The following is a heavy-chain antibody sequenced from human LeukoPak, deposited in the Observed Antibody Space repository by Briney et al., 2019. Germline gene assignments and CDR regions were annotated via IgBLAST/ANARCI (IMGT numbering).Heavy chain of an antibody. CDR2: ISSSSSYI. V-gene: IGHV3-21*01. CDR1: GFTFSSYS. J-gene: IGHJ4*02. Sequence: GGSLRLSCAASGFTFSSYSMNWVRQAPGKGLEWVSSISSSSSYIYYADSVKGRFTISRDNAKNSLYLQMNSLRAEDTAVYYCARARYCSSTNCYEHDYWGQGTQVTVSS. D-gene: IGHD2-2*01. CDR3: ARARYCSSTNCYEHDY.